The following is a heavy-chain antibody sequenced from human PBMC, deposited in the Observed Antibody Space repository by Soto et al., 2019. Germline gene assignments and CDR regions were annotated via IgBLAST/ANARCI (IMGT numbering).Heavy chain of an antibody. J-gene: IGHJ4*02. D-gene: IGHD3-22*01. CDR3: ARFFGSDSSGYFDY. CDR2: IWYDGSKT. CDR1: GFTFSGNG. Sequence: QVQRVESGGGVVQPGRSLRLSCVASGFTFSGNGMHWVRQAPGKGLEWVALIWYDGSKTYYIDPVKGRFTISRDNSKNTLYLQMNSLRDEDTAVYFCARFFGSDSSGYFDYWGQGTPVTVTS. V-gene: IGHV3-33*01.